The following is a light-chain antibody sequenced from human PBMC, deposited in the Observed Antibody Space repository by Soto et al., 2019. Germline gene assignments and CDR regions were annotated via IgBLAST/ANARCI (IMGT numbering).Light chain of an antibody. V-gene: IGLV1-40*01. CDR3: QSYDSSLSGSSV. CDR1: SSNIGAGYD. CDR2: GNS. Sequence: QAVVTQPPSVSGAPGQRVTISCTGSSSNIGAGYDVHWYQQLPGTAPKLLIYGNSNRPSGVPDRFSGSKSGTSASLAITGLQAEDEADYYCQSYDSSLSGSSVFGTGTSSPS. J-gene: IGLJ1*01.